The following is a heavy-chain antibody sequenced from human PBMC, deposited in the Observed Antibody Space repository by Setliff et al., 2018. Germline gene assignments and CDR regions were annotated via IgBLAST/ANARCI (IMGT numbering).Heavy chain of an antibody. CDR2: IIPIFGTA. D-gene: IGHD3-3*01. J-gene: IGHJ6*03. CDR3: ARGWGVITIFGMDYYMDV. Sequence: SVKVSCKASGGTFSSYAISWVRQAPGQGLEWMGGIIPIFGTANYAQKFQGRVTITADESTSTAYMELSSLRSEDTAVYYCARGWGVITIFGMDYYMDVWGKGTTVTVSS. CDR1: GGTFSSYA. V-gene: IGHV1-69*13.